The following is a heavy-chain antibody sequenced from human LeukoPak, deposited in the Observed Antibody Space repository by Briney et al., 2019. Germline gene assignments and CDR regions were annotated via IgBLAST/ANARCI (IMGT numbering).Heavy chain of an antibody. Sequence: GASVRVSCKASGYTFTGYYMHWVRQAPGQGLEGMGWINPNSGGTNYAQKFQGRVTMTRDTSISTAYMELSRLRSDDTAVYYCARAPPQNRDGYNFWGQGTLVTVSS. D-gene: IGHD5-24*01. CDR3: ARAPPQNRDGYNF. V-gene: IGHV1-2*02. CDR2: INPNSGGT. CDR1: GYTFTGYY. J-gene: IGHJ4*02.